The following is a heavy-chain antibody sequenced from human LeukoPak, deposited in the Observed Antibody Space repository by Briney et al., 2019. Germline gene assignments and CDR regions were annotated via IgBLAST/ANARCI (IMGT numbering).Heavy chain of an antibody. Sequence: PSETLSLTCTVSGGSISSYYWSWIRQPPGKGLEWIGYIYYSGSTNYNPSLKSRVTISVDTSKNQFSLKLSSVTAADTAVYYCARREDYYGSGSYYNPYYFDYWGQGTLVTVSS. CDR1: GGSISSYY. CDR2: IYYSGST. D-gene: IGHD3-10*01. J-gene: IGHJ4*02. V-gene: IGHV4-59*12. CDR3: ARREDYYGSGSYYNPYYFDY.